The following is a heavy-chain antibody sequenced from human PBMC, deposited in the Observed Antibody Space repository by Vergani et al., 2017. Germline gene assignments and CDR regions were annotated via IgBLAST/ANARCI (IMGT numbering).Heavy chain of an antibody. CDR1: GFTFSDYN. CDR2: IWYDGATR. D-gene: IGHD3-3*01. CDR3: GKDHSESYTTYYSFWSGPEFDS. V-gene: IGHV3-33*03. Sequence: QVRLVESGGGVVQTGGSLRLSCEASGFTFSDYNMHWVRQAPGKGLEWVAVIWYDGATRYMADAVKGRFTISRDNSKNTVNLQMNRLRADDTAVYFCGKDHSESYTTYYSFWSGPEFDSRAQGTLVTVAA. J-gene: IGHJ4*02.